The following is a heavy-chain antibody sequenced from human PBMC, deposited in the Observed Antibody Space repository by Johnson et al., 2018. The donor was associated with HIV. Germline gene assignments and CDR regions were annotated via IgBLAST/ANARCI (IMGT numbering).Heavy chain of an antibody. J-gene: IGHJ3*02. CDR1: GFSFGDYG. Sequence: VQLVESWGGLVQPGRSLRLSCTASGFSFGDYGMSWVRQAPGKGLEWVSVIYSGGTIYFADSVKGRFTISRDNSKNTLYLQMNSLRAEDTAVYYCARACRDGYTCDAFDIWGQGTMVTVSS. CDR3: ARACRDGYTCDAFDI. V-gene: IGHV3-66*01. CDR2: IYSGGTI. D-gene: IGHD5-24*01.